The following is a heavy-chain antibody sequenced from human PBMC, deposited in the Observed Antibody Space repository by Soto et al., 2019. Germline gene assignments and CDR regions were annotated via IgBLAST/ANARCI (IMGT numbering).Heavy chain of an antibody. V-gene: IGHV4-31*03. CDR2: IYYGGGT. J-gene: IGHJ4*02. Sequence: QVQLQESGPGLVKPSQTLSLTCTVSGGSISSGGYYWSWIRQHPGKGLEWIGYIYYGGGTYYNPSLMSRVTISVDTSKNQFSLKLSSVTAADTAVYYCARGRDCSTSSCSLDLRLGYYFDKWGQGTLVTVSS. CDR1: GGSISSGGYY. D-gene: IGHD2-2*01. CDR3: ARGRDCSTSSCSLDLRLGYYFDK.